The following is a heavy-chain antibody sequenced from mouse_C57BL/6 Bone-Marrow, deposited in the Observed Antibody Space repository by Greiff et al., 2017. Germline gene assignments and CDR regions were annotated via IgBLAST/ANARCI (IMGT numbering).Heavy chain of an antibody. CDR1: GYTFTSYW. J-gene: IGHJ4*01. D-gene: IGHD1-1*02. V-gene: IGHV1-7*01. CDR3: ASNGGSVYAMDY. CDR2: INPSSGYT. Sequence: QVQLQQSGAELAKPGASVKLSCKASGYTFTSYWMHWVKQRPGQGLEWIGYINPSSGYTKYNQKFKDKVTVTADKSSSTTYMQLSSLTYADSAVYYGASNGGSVYAMDYWGQGTSVTVSS.